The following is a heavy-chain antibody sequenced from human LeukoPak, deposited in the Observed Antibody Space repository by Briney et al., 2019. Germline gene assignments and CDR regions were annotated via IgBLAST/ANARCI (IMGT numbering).Heavy chain of an antibody. CDR1: GFSLSTSGMC. CDR3: ARTTYYYDSSGYYYDY. J-gene: IGHJ4*02. Sequence: SGPTLVNPTQTLTLTCTFSGFSLSTSGMCVSWIRQPPGKALEWLARIDWDDDKYYSTSLKTRLTISKDTSKNQVVLTTTNMDPVDTATYYCARTTYYYDSSGYYYDYWGQGTLVTVSS. D-gene: IGHD3-22*01. CDR2: IDWDDDK. V-gene: IGHV2-70*11.